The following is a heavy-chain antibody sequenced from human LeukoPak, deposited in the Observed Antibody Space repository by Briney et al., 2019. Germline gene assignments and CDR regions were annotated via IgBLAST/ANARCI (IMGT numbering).Heavy chain of an antibody. Sequence: GGSLRLSCAVSGLIYSDAWMTWVRQAPGKGLEWVGRIKSKRGGETTDYAAPVKGRFTISRDDSRNTLYLQMNSLESEDTAVYYCAHVESMTGLKLGSWGQGSLVTVSS. V-gene: IGHV3-15*01. CDR1: GLIYSDAW. CDR3: AHVESMTGLKLGS. J-gene: IGHJ5*02. D-gene: IGHD1-20*01. CDR2: IKSKRGGETT.